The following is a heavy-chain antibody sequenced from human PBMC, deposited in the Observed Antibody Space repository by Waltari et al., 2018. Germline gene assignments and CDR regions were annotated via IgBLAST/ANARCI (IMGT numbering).Heavy chain of an antibody. CDR1: GGSISTSSYY. J-gene: IGHJ4*02. V-gene: IGHV4-39*01. D-gene: IGHD3-22*01. CDR3: ARVGDSSGYYKGPDY. CDR2: IYYSGST. Sequence: QLQLQESGPGLVKPSETLSLTCTVSGGSISTSSYYWGWLRQPPGKGLEWIGSIYYSGSTYYNPSLKSRVTISVDTSKNQFSLNLSSVTAADTAVYYCARVGDSSGYYKGPDYWGQGTLVTVSS.